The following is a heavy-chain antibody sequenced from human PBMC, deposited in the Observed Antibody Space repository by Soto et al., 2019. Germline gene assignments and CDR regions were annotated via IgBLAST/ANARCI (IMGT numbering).Heavy chain of an antibody. D-gene: IGHD5-12*01. CDR1: GGTFSSYA. J-gene: IGHJ6*04. V-gene: IGHV1-69*06. CDR3: AREMDGYQRYNYSHYGTDV. Sequence: SVKVSCKSSGGTFSSYASSWVRQAPGQGLEWMGGIIPIFGTANYAQKFQGRVTITADKSTSTAYMELSSLRSGETAVYYCAREMDGYQRYNYSHYGTDVWGKGTTVT. CDR2: IIPIFGTA.